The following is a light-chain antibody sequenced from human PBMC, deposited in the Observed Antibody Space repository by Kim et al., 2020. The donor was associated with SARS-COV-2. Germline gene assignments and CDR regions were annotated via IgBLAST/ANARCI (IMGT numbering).Light chain of an antibody. Sequence: SYELTQPPSVSVAPGKTARITCGGNNIGRKSVHWYQQKPGQAPVVVIYYDSDRPSGIPERFSGSNSGNTANLTISRVEAGDEADYYCQVWDSSSDHPRVF. CDR2: YDS. CDR3: QVWDSSSDHPRV. J-gene: IGLJ3*02. CDR1: NIGRKS. V-gene: IGLV3-21*04.